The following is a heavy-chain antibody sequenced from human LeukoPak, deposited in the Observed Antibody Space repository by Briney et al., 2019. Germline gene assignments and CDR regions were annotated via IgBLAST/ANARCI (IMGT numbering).Heavy chain of an antibody. D-gene: IGHD6-19*01. Sequence: GGSLRLSCAASGFTFSSYSMNWVRQAPGKGLEWVSSISSSSSYIYYADSVKGRFTISRDSAKNSLYLQMDSLRAEDTAIYYCARCSGWAFKNWGQGNLVTVSS. CDR1: GFTFSSYS. CDR3: ARCSGWAFKN. V-gene: IGHV3-21*01. J-gene: IGHJ4*02. CDR2: ISSSSSYI.